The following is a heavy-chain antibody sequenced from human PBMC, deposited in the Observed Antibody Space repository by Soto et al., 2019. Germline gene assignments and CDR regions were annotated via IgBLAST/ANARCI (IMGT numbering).Heavy chain of an antibody. CDR2: ISFDGRNK. V-gene: IGHV3-30*04. D-gene: IGHD4-4*01. Sequence: GGSLRLSCAASGFTFSDYAMTWVRQAPGKGLEWVTIISFDGRNKYYADSVKGRFTCSRDNSKKTLYLQMNSLRPEDTAVYYCARGGVTTDGILGYWGQGTLVTVSS. J-gene: IGHJ4*02. CDR1: GFTFSDYA. CDR3: ARGGVTTDGILGY.